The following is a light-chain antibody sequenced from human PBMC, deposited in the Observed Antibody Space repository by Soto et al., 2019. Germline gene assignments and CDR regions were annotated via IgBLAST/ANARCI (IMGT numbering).Light chain of an antibody. CDR1: QGIRND. CDR3: LQDYNFPFT. J-gene: IGKJ3*01. Sequence: AIQMTQSPSSLSACVGDRVTVTCRASQGIRNDLGWYQQKPGKAPNLLISAASTLQSGVPSRFSGTGSGTDFALTISSLQPEDSATYYCLQDYNFPFTFGPGTKVDIK. CDR2: AAS. V-gene: IGKV1-6*01.